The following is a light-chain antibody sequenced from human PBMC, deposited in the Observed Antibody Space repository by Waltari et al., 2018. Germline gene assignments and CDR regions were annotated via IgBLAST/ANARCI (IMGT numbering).Light chain of an antibody. CDR2: KAS. CDR3: QQYNSYPWT. V-gene: IGKV1-5*03. Sequence: DIQMTQSPSTLSASVGDRVTITCRASQSISSWLAWYQQKPGKAPKLLSYKASSLEIGVPSRFSGSGSGTEFTLTISSLQPDDFATYYCQQYNSYPWTFGQGTKVEIK. CDR1: QSISSW. J-gene: IGKJ1*01.